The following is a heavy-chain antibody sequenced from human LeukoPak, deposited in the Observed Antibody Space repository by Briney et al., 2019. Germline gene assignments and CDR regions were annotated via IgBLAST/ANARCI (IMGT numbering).Heavy chain of an antibody. CDR3: TRQATMLVEW. D-gene: IGHD3-22*01. Sequence: SETLSLTCTVTGGSMSSSSYYWDWIRQPPGKGLEWIGSIYYSGSTYYNPSLKSRVTISVDTSKNQFSLKLSSVTAADTAVYYRTRQATMLVEWWGQGTLVTVSS. J-gene: IGHJ4*02. V-gene: IGHV4-39*01. CDR2: IYYSGST. CDR1: GGSMSSSSYY.